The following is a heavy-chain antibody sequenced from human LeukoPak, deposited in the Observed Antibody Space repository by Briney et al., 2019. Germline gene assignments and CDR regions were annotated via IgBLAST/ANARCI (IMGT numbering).Heavy chain of an antibody. CDR1: GYSFILYG. CDR3: ARDQAGESIAPP. J-gene: IGHJ5*02. V-gene: IGHV1-18*01. D-gene: IGHD6-6*01. Sequence: ASVKVSCKTSGYSFILYGISWVRQAPGQGPEWMGWISTSTGDTKYTQKFQGRVTMTTDTSTSTAYMELRSLRSDDTAVYYCARDQAGESIAPPWGQGTLVTVSS. CDR2: ISTSTGDT.